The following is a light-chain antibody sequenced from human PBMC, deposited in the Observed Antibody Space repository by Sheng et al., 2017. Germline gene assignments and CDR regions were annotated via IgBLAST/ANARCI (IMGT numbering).Light chain of an antibody. Sequence: DIHMTQSPSSLSASVGDRVTITCRASETIAGHLNWYQQKPGRAPKLLIFAASSLQSGVPSRFSGSESGTDYTLTISSLQPEDFATYFCLQHNTDPPTFGPGTTVEIK. J-gene: IGKJ1*01. V-gene: IGKV1-17*01. CDR3: LQHNTDPPT. CDR1: ETIAGH. CDR2: AAS.